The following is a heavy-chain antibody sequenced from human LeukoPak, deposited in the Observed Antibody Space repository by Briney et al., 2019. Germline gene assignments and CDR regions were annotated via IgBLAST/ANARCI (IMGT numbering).Heavy chain of an antibody. Sequence: SCKASGFTFSSYGMHWVRQAPGKGLEWVAVISYDGSNTYYADSVKGRFTISRDNSKNTLYLQMNSLRAEDTAVYYCAKEAITMVRGVRAHDAFDIWGQGTMVTVSS. CDR1: GFTFSSYG. CDR2: ISYDGSNT. J-gene: IGHJ3*02. V-gene: IGHV3-30*18. D-gene: IGHD3-10*01. CDR3: AKEAITMVRGVRAHDAFDI.